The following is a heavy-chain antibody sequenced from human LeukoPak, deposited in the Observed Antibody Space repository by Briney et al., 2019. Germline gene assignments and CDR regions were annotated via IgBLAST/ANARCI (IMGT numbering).Heavy chain of an antibody. Sequence: GGSLRLSCAASGFTFSIYWMHWVRQTPGKGLVWVSRINSDGSSTNYADSVKGRFTISRDNAKNALYLQMNSLRAEDTALYHCARGIVGATRNYYYGMDVWGQGTTVTVSS. CDR3: ARGIVGATRNYYYGMDV. D-gene: IGHD1-26*01. CDR1: GFTFSIYW. CDR2: INSDGSST. V-gene: IGHV3-74*01. J-gene: IGHJ6*02.